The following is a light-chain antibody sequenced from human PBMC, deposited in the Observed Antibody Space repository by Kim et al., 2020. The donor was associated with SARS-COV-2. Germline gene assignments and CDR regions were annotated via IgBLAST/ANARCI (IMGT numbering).Light chain of an antibody. V-gene: IGKV1-5*03. CDR3: LQYDNYPKT. CDR1: QNIGAW. Sequence: DIQMTQSPSFLSASIGDRVTITCRASQNIGAWLAWYQQKPGKAPKLLIYQASILHSDVAATFSGGGSGMEFTLTINGLQSADIGTYFCLQYDNYPKTFGQGTKLEI. CDR2: QAS. J-gene: IGKJ2*01.